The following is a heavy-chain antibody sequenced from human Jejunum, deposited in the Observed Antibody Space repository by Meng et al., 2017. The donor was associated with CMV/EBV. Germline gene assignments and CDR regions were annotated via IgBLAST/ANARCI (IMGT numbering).Heavy chain of an antibody. D-gene: IGHD6-19*01. CDR2: ISCYNGDT. V-gene: IGHV1-18*01. Sequence: QLQLMQSGAEVKKPGASVRVSCKASGYTFTHHGISWIRQAPGQGLEWMGWISCYNGDTNYAQKFQGRVTMTTGTSTSTAYMDLRSLRSDDTAVYYCARDPSNTSGRYAYFDYWGQGTLVTVSS. CDR3: ARDPSNTSGRYAYFDY. CDR1: GYTFTHHG. J-gene: IGHJ4*02.